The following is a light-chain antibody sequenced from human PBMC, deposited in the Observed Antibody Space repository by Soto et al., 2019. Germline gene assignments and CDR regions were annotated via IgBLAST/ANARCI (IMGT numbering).Light chain of an antibody. CDR1: QTVSSNY. CDR3: QQYGTSPKP. V-gene: IGKV3-20*01. J-gene: IGKJ1*01. Sequence: EIVLTQSPGTLSLAPGDRATLSCRASQTVSSNYLAWYQQKPGQAPRLLIYAASTRATGIPDRFSGSGSGTDFTLSISRLEPEDFAVYYCQQYGTSPKPFGQGTKVDIK. CDR2: AAS.